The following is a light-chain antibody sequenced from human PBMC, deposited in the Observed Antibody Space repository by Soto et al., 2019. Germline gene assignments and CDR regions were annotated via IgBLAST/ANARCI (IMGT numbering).Light chain of an antibody. CDR3: QQYNSYRT. CDR1: QSISNW. J-gene: IGKJ1*01. Sequence: DIEMTQSPSTLSASVGDRVTITCRASQSISNWLAWHQQKPGKAPKLLIYKASTLESGVPSRFGGSGSGTEFTLTISSLQPDDFATYYCQQYNSYRTFGQGTKVEIK. CDR2: KAS. V-gene: IGKV1-5*03.